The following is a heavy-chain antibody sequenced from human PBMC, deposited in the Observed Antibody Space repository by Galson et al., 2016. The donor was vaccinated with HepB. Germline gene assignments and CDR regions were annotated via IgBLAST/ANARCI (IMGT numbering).Heavy chain of an antibody. CDR2: IDWDDDK. J-gene: IGHJ6*03. D-gene: IGHD1-20*01. Sequence: PALVKPTQTLTLTCTLSGFSLSTSGMRVSWIRQPPGKALGWLARIDWDDDKFYSTSLRTRLTISKDTSKNQVVLTMTNMDPVDTATYYCARMHLNFGYNMDVWGKGTTVTVSS. CDR3: ARMHLNFGYNMDV. V-gene: IGHV2-70*04. CDR1: GFSLSTSGMR.